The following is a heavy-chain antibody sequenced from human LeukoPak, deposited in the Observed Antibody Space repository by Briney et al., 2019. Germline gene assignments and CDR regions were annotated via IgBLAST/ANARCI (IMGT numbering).Heavy chain of an antibody. CDR3: AKDGPQGGNFWSGYYTYYYYYMDV. D-gene: IGHD3-3*01. CDR2: ISGSGGST. J-gene: IGHJ6*03. V-gene: IGHV3-23*01. CDR1: GFTFSSYA. Sequence: PGGSLRLSCAASGFTFSSYAMSWVRQAPGKGLEWVSAISGSGGSTYYADSVKGRFTISRDNSKNTLYLQMNSLRAEDTAVYYCAKDGPQGGNFWSGYYTYYYYYMDVWGKGTTVTVSS.